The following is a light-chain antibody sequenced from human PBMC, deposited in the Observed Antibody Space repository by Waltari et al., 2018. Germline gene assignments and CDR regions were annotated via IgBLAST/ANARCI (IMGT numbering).Light chain of an antibody. J-gene: IGKJ2*01. CDR2: YVS. Sequence: EIVLTQSPELQSVPPKEKVTITCRASQSIGTSLHWYQQKPDQPPKLLIKYVSQSLSGVPSRFSVSGSGTDFTLTINSLEAEDAATYYCHQGSSSFTFGQGTKLGIK. CDR3: HQGSSSFT. CDR1: QSIGTS. V-gene: IGKV6-21*01.